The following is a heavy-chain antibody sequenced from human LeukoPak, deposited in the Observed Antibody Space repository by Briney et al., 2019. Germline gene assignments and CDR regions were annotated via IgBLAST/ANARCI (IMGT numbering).Heavy chain of an antibody. CDR3: ARTSWGYSSSWYIGY. D-gene: IGHD6-13*01. V-gene: IGHV1-69*13. CDR1: GGTFSSYA. J-gene: IGHJ4*02. Sequence: GASVKVSCKASGGTFSSYAISWVRQAPGQGLGWMGGIIPIFGTANYAQKFQGRVTITADESTSTAYMELSSLRSEDTAVYYCARTSWGYSSSWYIGYWGQGTLVTVSS. CDR2: IIPIFGTA.